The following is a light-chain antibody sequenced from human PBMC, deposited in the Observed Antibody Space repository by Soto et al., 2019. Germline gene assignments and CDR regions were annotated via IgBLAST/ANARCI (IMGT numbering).Light chain of an antibody. V-gene: IGKV1-39*01. CDR3: QQSYTAPLS. J-gene: IGKJ5*01. Sequence: DILMSQSPQSLSAPVGDIAATTWLASQTVSIFLNWYQHKSGRAPTLLIHSASTLQTGVPSRFTGSGSGTDFTLTITNVQPEDFATYYCQQSYTAPLSFGQGTQLEIK. CDR1: QTVSIF. CDR2: SAS.